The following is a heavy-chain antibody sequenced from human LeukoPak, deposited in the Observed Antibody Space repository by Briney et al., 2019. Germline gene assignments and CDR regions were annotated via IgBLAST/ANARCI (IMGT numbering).Heavy chain of an antibody. Sequence: GGSLRLSCAASGFTVSSNYMSWVRQAPGKGLEWVSGISWNSGSIGYADSVKGRFTISRDNAKNSLYLQMNSLRAEDTALYYCAKGENWGQGTLVTVSS. V-gene: IGHV3-9*01. J-gene: IGHJ4*02. CDR2: ISWNSGSI. CDR3: AKGEN. CDR1: GFTVSSNY. D-gene: IGHD1-26*01.